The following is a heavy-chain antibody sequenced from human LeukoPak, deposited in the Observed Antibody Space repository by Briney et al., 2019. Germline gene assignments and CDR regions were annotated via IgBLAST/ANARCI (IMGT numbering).Heavy chain of an antibody. V-gene: IGHV4-59*08. CDR2: IYYSGST. J-gene: IGHJ4*02. Sequence: SETLSLTCTVSGGSISSYYWSWLRQPPGKGLEWIGYIYYSGSTSYNPSLKSRVTISVDTSKNQFSLNLSSATAADTAVYYCARHRPGPYDYWGQGTLVTVSS. CDR1: GGSISSYY. CDR3: ARHRPGPYDY.